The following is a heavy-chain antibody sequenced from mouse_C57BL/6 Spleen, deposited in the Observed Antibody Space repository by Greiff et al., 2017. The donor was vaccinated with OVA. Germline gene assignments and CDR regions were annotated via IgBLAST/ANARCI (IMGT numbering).Heavy chain of an antibody. J-gene: IGHJ1*03. V-gene: IGHV2-2*01. D-gene: IGHD1-1*01. CDR2: IWSGGST. CDR1: GFSLTSYG. CDR3: ARNFYYYGSSHWYFDV. Sequence: VMLVESGPGLVQPSQSLSITCTVSGFSLTSYGVHWVRQSPGKGLEWLGVIWSGGSTDYNAAFISRLSISKDNSKSQVFFKMNSLQADDTAIYYCARNFYYYGSSHWYFDVWGTGTTVTVSS.